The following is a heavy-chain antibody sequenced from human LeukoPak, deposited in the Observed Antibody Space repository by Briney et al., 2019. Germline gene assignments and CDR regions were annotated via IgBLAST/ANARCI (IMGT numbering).Heavy chain of an antibody. CDR3: ARKTPGTSVDV. D-gene: IGHD3-10*01. CDR1: CDSISNSAYY. CDR2: ITNTGNA. V-gene: IGHV4-39*01. Sequence: PSETLSLTCTGSCDSISNSAYYWVWIRQPPGKGLEWTGTITNTGNAYSNPSLKSRVTISIDTSKTQISLKLTSVTAADTAVFYCARKTPGTSVDVWGQGTPVTVSS. J-gene: IGHJ6*02.